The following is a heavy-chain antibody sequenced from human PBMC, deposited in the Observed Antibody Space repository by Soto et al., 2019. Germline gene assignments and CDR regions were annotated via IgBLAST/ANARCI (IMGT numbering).Heavy chain of an antibody. Sequence: QVQLVQSGAEVKKPGASVKVSCKASGYTFTSYAMHWVRQAPGQRLERMGWINAGNGNTKYSQKSQGRVTITRDTSASTAYMGLSSLRSEDTAVYYCARVLGGSNSYHGDGMDVWGQGTTFTVSS. J-gene: IGHJ6*02. CDR2: INAGNGNT. D-gene: IGHD3-16*01. V-gene: IGHV1-3*01. CDR3: ARVLGGSNSYHGDGMDV. CDR1: GYTFTSYA.